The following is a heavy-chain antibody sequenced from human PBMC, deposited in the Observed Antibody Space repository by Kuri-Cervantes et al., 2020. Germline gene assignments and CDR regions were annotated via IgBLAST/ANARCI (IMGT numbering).Heavy chain of an antibody. J-gene: IGHJ6*02. V-gene: IGHV3-74*01. CDR3: ARDRGHYDILTGYYAYYYYGMDV. CDR1: GFTFSSYW. CDR2: INSDGSST. D-gene: IGHD3-9*01. Sequence: LKISCAASGFTFSSYWMHWVRQAPGKGLVWVSRINSDGSSTSYADSVKGRFTISRDNSKNTLYLQMNSLRAEDTAVYYCARDRGHYDILTGYYAYYYYGMDVWGQGTTVTVSS.